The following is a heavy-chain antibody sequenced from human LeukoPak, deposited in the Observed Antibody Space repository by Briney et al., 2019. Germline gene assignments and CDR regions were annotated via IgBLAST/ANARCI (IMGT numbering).Heavy chain of an antibody. CDR2: IKSKTDYGTT. D-gene: IGHD3-10*01. CDR3: ATYGVGASHI. J-gene: IGHJ3*02. CDR1: GFTFSNVW. Sequence: GGSLRLSCAASGFTFSNVWMSWVRQAPGKGLEWVCPIKSKTDYGTTDYSAPVKGRFTISRDDSINTLYLQMNSLKTEDRAVYYCATYGVGASHIWGQGTMVTVFS. V-gene: IGHV3-15*01.